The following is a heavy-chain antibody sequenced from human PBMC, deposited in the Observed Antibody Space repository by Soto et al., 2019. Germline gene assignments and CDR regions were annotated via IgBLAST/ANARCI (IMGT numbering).Heavy chain of an antibody. D-gene: IGHD6-13*01. J-gene: IGHJ4*02. CDR3: ASSHAGAHITAAVH. CDR1: GGSISSGGYS. V-gene: IGHV4-30-2*01. CDR2: IYHSGST. Sequence: QLQLQESGSGLVKPSQTLSLTCAVSGGSISSGGYSWSWIRQPPGKGLEWIGYIYHSGSTYYNPSLKQRATISVDRSKNQFSLKLSSVTAADTAVYYCASSHAGAHITAAVHWGQGTLVTVSS.